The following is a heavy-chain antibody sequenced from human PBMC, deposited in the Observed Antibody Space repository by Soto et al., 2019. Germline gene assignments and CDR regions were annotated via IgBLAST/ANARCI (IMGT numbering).Heavy chain of an antibody. CDR2: ISGSGGST. CDR1: GFTFSSYA. V-gene: IGHV3-23*01. CDR3: AKGTTVTTRFHYFDY. J-gene: IGHJ4*02. D-gene: IGHD4-17*01. Sequence: GGSLRLSCAASGFTFSSYAMSWVRQAPGKGLEWVSAISGSGGSTYYADSVKGRFTISRDNSNNTLCLQMNSLRAEDTAVYFCAKGTTVTTRFHYFDYWGQGTLVTVSS.